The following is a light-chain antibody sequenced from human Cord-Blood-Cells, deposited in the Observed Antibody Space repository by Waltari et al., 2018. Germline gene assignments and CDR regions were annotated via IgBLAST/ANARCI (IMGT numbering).Light chain of an antibody. J-gene: IGLJ2*01. Sequence: QSALTQPASVSGSPGQSITISCTGTSSDVWSYNLVSWYQQHPGKAPKLMIYEGSKRPSGVSNRFSGSKSGNTVSQRISGLQAEDEADYYCCSYAGSSTVVFGGGTELTVL. V-gene: IGLV2-23*01. CDR3: CSYAGSSTVV. CDR1: SSDVWSYNL. CDR2: EGS.